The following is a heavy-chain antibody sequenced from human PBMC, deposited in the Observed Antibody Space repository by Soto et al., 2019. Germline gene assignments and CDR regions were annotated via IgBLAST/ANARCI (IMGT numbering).Heavy chain of an antibody. V-gene: IGHV3-23*01. J-gene: IGHJ4*02. CDR2: ISGSGDIT. CDR3: AKVPQWVLRYLEWFFDY. D-gene: IGHD3-3*01. CDR1: GFSFSNSA. Sequence: EVQLLESGGGLVQPGGSLRLSCAVSGFSFSNSAMTWVRQAPGKGLEWVAVISGSGDITYNTDSVKGRFAISRDTSKNVGYLQMRRLRAEDTAVYYCAKVPQWVLRYLEWFFDYWGQGTLVTVSS.